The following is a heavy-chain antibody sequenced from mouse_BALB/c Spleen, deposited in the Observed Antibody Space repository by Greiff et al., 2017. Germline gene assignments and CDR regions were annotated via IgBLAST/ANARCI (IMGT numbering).Heavy chain of an antibody. D-gene: IGHD1-2*01. CDR3: ALTTATPYWYFDV. CDR1: GFTFSSYA. V-gene: IGHV5-6-5*01. Sequence: EVKLVESGGGLVKPGGSLKLSCAASGFTFSSYAMSWVRQTPEKRLEWVASISSGGSTYYPDSVKGRFTISRDNARNILYLQMSSLRSEDTAMYYCALTTATPYWYFDVWGAGTTVTVSS. CDR2: ISSGGST. J-gene: IGHJ1*01.